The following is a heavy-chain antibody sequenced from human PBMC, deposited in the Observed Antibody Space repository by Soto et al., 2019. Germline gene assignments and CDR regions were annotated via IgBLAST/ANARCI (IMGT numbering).Heavy chain of an antibody. Sequence: SETLSLTCTVSGGSISSGDYYWSWIRQPPGKGLEWIGYIYYSGSTYYNPSLKSRVTISVDTSKNQFSLKLSSVTAADTAVYYCARASAPLYYYDSSGKDYWGQGTLVTVSS. CDR3: ARASAPLYYYDSSGKDY. CDR1: GGSISSGDYY. CDR2: IYYSGST. D-gene: IGHD3-22*01. V-gene: IGHV4-30-4*01. J-gene: IGHJ4*02.